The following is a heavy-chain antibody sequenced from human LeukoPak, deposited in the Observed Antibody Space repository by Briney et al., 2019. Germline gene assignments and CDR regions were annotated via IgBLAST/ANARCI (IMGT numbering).Heavy chain of an antibody. CDR2: IYYSGST. Sequence: PSETLSLTCTVSGGSFNSDAYFWGWIRQTPGEGLEYIGSIYYSGSTNYNPTLQSRVTISLDTSKNQFSLKLSSVTAADTAVYYCARHERAYYYGSGSDRSFDYWGQGTLVTVSS. D-gene: IGHD3-10*01. CDR3: ARHERAYYYGSGSDRSFDY. V-gene: IGHV4-39*01. CDR1: GGSFNSDAYF. J-gene: IGHJ4*02.